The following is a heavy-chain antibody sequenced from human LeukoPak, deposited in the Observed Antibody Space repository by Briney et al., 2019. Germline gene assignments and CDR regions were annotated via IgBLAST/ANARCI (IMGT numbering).Heavy chain of an antibody. J-gene: IGHJ3*02. D-gene: IGHD3-3*01. CDR3: ARGIFGMVINGFDI. CDR2: INYSETT. Sequence: PSETLSLTCTVSGGSISSYDWSWIRQPPGKGLDWIGYINYSETTNYNPSLSRRVTISVDPSKSQCSLRLSSVTAADTAVYYCARGIFGMVINGFDIWGQGTMVTVSS. V-gene: IGHV4-59*01. CDR1: GGSISSYD.